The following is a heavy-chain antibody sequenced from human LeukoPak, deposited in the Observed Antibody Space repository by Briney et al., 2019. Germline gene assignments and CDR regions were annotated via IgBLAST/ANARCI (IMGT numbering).Heavy chain of an antibody. J-gene: IGHJ4*02. Sequence: GASVKVSCKASGYTFTSYYMHWVRQAPGQGLEWMGWINPNSGGTNYAQKFQGRVTMTRDTSISTAYMELSRLRSDDTAVYYCARDSSSWSLRENDYWGQGTLVTVSS. CDR1: GYTFTSYY. V-gene: IGHV1-2*02. CDR3: ARDSSSWSLRENDY. D-gene: IGHD6-13*01. CDR2: INPNSGGT.